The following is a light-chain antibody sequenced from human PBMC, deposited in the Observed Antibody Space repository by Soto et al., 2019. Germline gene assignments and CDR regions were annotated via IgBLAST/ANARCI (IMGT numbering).Light chain of an antibody. CDR1: QSVGSN. CDR2: GAS. J-gene: IGKJ1*01. V-gene: IGKV3-15*01. CDR3: QQYKSDSRT. Sequence: EIVMTQSPATLSVSPGDGATLSCRASQSVGSNLAWYQQKPGQPPRLLISGASTRATGIPARFSGSGSGTEFTLTISSLQSEDFAVYYCQQYKSDSRTFGQGTKVEIK.